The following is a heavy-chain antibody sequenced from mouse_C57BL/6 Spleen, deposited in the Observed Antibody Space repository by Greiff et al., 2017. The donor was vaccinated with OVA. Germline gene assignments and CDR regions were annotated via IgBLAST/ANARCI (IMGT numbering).Heavy chain of an antibody. CDR2: IYPRSGNT. V-gene: IGHV1-81*01. Sequence: VQLQESGAELARPGASVKLSCKASGYTFTSYGISWVKQSTGQGLEWIGEIYPRSGNTYYNEKFKGKATLTADKSSSTAYMELRSLTSEDSAVYFCARWAQDYAMDYWGQGTSVTVSS. CDR1: GYTFTSYG. J-gene: IGHJ4*01. CDR3: ARWAQDYAMDY.